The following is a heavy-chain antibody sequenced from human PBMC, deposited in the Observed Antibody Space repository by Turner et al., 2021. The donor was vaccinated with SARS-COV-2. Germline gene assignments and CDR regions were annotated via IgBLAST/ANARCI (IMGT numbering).Heavy chain of an antibody. CDR3: ARELRFNWLDS. D-gene: IGHD3-3*01. CDR2: IHYSGST. J-gene: IGHJ5*01. Sequence: QVQLQESGPGLVKPSETLSLTCTVSGGSISSYYWSWIRQPPGKGLEWIGYIHYSGSTNYNPSLKSRVTISVDTSKNQFSLKLRSVTAADTAVYYCARELRFNWLDSWGQGTLVTVSS. CDR1: GGSISSYY. V-gene: IGHV4-59*01.